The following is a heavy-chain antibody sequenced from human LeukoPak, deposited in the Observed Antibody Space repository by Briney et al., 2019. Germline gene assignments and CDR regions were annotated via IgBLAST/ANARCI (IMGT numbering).Heavy chain of an antibody. CDR3: VRGQATAWGLDY. J-gene: IGHJ4*02. CDR1: GFAFSSNW. D-gene: IGHD6-13*01. Sequence: GGSLRLSCAASGFAFSSNWMHWVRQAPGKGLVWVSHISTDARTITYADFVKGRFTISRDNGKNTLYLQMNSLRAEDTALYYCVRGQATAWGLDYWGQGTLVTVSS. V-gene: IGHV3-74*01. CDR2: ISTDARTI.